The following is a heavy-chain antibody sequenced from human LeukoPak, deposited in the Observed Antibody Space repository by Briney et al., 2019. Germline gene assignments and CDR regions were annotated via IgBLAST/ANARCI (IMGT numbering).Heavy chain of an antibody. V-gene: IGHV1-2*02. J-gene: IGHJ4*02. CDR2: INPDSGAT. Sequence: GASVKVSCKASGYTFTAYYMHWVRQAPGQGLEWMGWINPDSGATNYAQRFQGRVTMTRDTSISTAYMELSSLRSDDTAVYHCARDVDSSWYTNPSDYWGQGTLVTVSS. D-gene: IGHD6-13*01. CDR1: GYTFTAYY. CDR3: ARDVDSSWYTNPSDY.